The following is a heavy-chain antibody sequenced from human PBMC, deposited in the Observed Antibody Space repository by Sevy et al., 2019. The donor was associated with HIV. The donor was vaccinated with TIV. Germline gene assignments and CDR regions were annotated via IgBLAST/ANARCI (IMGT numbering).Heavy chain of an antibody. V-gene: IGHV3-49*03. CDR3: TRDGRGKYYYGIDV. D-gene: IGHD3-16*01. J-gene: IGHJ6*02. Sequence: GGSLRLSCTASGFTFGDYAMSWFRQAPGKGLEWVGFIRSKAYGGTTEYAGSMKGRFTISRDDSKSIAYLEMNSLKTEDTAVYYCTRDGRGKYYYGIDVWGQGTTVTVSS. CDR2: IRSKAYGGTT. CDR1: GFTFGDYA.